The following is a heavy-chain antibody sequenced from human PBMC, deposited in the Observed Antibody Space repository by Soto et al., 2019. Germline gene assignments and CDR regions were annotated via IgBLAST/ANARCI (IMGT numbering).Heavy chain of an antibody. Sequence: SGPTLVNPTQTLTLTCTFSGFSLSTSRMCVSWIRQPPGKALEWLARIDWDDAKYFNTSLKTRLTVSKDTSKNQVVLTMTNMDPVDTATFYCARMIFGRSGEYYFDYWGQGILVTVSS. J-gene: IGHJ4*02. D-gene: IGHD3-3*01. CDR2: IDWDDAK. V-gene: IGHV2-70*11. CDR1: GFSLSTSRMC. CDR3: ARMIFGRSGEYYFDY.